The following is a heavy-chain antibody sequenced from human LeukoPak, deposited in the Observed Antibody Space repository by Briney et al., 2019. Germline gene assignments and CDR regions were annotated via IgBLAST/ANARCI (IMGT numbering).Heavy chain of an antibody. CDR3: ARHSSRYSGYDLNDAFDI. CDR2: IDPSDSYT. CDR1: GSRFTSYW. J-gene: IGHJ3*02. D-gene: IGHD5-12*01. V-gene: IGHV5-10-1*01. Sequence: KPGESLKISCQGSGSRFTSYWISWVRQLPGKGLEWMGRIDPSDSYTNYSPSFQGHVTISADKSISTAYLQWSSLKASDTAMYYCARHSSRYSGYDLNDAFDIWGQGTMVTVSS.